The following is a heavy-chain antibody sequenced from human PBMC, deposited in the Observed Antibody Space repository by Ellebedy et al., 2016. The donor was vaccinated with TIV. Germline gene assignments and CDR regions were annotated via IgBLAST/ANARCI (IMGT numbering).Heavy chain of an antibody. CDR2: INPNSGGT. J-gene: IGHJ6*02. V-gene: IGHV1-2*02. CDR1: GFTFSNYE. Sequence: GESLKISCAASGFTFSNYEMHWVRQAPGQGLEWMGWINPNSGGTNYAQKFQGRVTMTRDTSISTAYMELSRLRSEDTAVYYCASIKSLVVVPAASYGMDVWGQGTTVTVSS. CDR3: ASIKSLVVVPAASYGMDV. D-gene: IGHD2-2*01.